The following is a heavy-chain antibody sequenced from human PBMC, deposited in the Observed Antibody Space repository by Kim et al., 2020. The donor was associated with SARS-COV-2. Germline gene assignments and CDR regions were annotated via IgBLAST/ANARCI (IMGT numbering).Heavy chain of an antibody. CDR1: GFTFSRYW. Sequence: GGSLRLSCAASGFTFSRYWMHWVRQPPGKGLVWVSRIYSDGSGTSYADSVKGRFTISRDNAKNTLYLQMNRLRAEDTALYYCARRAVDSSGTYYCDFGGRGTRVTVPS. V-gene: IGHV3-74*01. D-gene: IGHD3-22*01. CDR3: ARRAVDSSGTYYCDF. J-gene: IGHJ4*02. CDR2: IYSDGSGT.